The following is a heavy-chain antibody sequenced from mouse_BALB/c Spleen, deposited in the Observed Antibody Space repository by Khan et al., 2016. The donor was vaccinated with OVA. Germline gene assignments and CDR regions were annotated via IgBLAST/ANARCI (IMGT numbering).Heavy chain of an antibody. CDR3: ARGYCFAY. Sequence: EVELVESGGGLVKPGGSLKLSCAASGFTFSNYGVSWVCQTPEKRLEWVASISSGDTTYYPDSVKGRFTISRDNARNILYLQMSSLRSEDTAMYYCARGYCFAYWGQGTLVTVSA. CDR2: ISSGDTT. V-gene: IGHV5-6-5*01. J-gene: IGHJ3*01. CDR1: GFTFSNYG.